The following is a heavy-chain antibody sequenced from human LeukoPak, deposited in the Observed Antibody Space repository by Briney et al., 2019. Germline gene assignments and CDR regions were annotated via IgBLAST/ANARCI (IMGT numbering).Heavy chain of an antibody. J-gene: IGHJ4*02. CDR1: GFTFSSYE. Sequence: PGGSLRLSCAASGFTFSSYEMNWVRQAPGKGLEWVSYISSSGSTIYYADSVKGRFTISRDNAKNSLYLQMNSLRAEDTAVYYCARDGRLYGDHVMGYWGQGTLVTVSS. CDR2: ISSSGSTI. D-gene: IGHD4-17*01. CDR3: ARDGRLYGDHVMGY. V-gene: IGHV3-48*03.